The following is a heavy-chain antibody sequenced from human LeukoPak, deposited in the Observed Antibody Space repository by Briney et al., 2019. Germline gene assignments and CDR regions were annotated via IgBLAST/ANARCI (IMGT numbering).Heavy chain of an antibody. V-gene: IGHV4-34*01. CDR3: ARWYSSSWYNLEI. D-gene: IGHD6-13*01. Sequence: SETLSLTCAVYGGSFSGYYWSWIRQPPGKGLEWIGQINHSGSTNYNPSLKSRVTISVDTSKNQFSLKLSSVTAADTAVYYCARWYSSSWYNLEIWGQGTMVTVSS. CDR2: INHSGST. J-gene: IGHJ3*02. CDR1: GGSFSGYY.